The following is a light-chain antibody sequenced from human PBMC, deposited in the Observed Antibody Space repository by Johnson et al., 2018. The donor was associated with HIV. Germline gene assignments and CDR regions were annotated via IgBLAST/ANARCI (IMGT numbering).Light chain of an antibody. CDR3: ATWDSSLSAFYV. CDR2: DNN. J-gene: IGLJ1*01. Sequence: QSVLTQPPSVSAAPGQKVTISCSGSSSNIGKNYVCWYQQLPGTAPKLLIYDNNKRPSVIPDRFSGSRSGTSATLGITGLQTGDAADYYCATWDSSLSAFYVFGTGTKVTFV. CDR1: SSNIGKNY. V-gene: IGLV1-51*01.